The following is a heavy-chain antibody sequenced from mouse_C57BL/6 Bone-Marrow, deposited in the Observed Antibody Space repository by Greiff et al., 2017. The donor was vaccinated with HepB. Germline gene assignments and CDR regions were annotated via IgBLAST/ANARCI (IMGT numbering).Heavy chain of an antibody. CDR2: IHPNSGST. Sequence: VQLQQSGAELVKPGASVKLSCKASGYTFTSYWMHWVKQRPGQGLEWIGMIHPNSGSTNYNEKFKSKATLTVDKSSSTAYMQLSSLTSEDSAVYYCARSRVYSNYYFDYWGQGTTLTVSS. CDR3: ARSRVYSNYYFDY. J-gene: IGHJ2*01. D-gene: IGHD2-5*01. CDR1: GYTFTSYW. V-gene: IGHV1-64*01.